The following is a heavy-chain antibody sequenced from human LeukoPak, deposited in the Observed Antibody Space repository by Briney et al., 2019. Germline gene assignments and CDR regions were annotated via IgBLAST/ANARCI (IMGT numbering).Heavy chain of an antibody. CDR3: ARIGGSGSYSGHYFDH. CDR2: MSTDGRVT. D-gene: IGHD3-10*01. Sequence: PGGSLRLSCAASGFTFSTYWMHWVRRAPGKGVVWVSRMSTDGRVTTYADSVKGRFTISRDNAKNTMYLQMNSLRAEDTAVYYCARIGGSGSYSGHYFDHWGQGTLVTVSS. CDR1: GFTFSTYW. V-gene: IGHV3-74*01. J-gene: IGHJ4*02.